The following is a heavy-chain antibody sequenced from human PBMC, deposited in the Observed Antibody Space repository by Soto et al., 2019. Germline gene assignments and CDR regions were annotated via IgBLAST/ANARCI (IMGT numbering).Heavy chain of an antibody. Sequence: PGGSLRLSCEASGFTFSTFAMHWVRQAPGKGLEWVSVLSYDGSEKYYTDSVKGRVTSSRDNSKNTLYLQINNLRTEDTAVYYCAKATSAYTYGYFDYWGQGTLVTVSS. CDR2: LSYDGSEK. CDR3: AKATSAYTYGYFDY. D-gene: IGHD5-18*01. CDR1: GFTFSTFA. V-gene: IGHV3-30-3*01. J-gene: IGHJ4*02.